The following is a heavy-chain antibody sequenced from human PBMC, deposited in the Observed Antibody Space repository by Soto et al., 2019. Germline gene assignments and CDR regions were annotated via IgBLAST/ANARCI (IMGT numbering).Heavy chain of an antibody. CDR2: ISGSGGST. CDR3: ARDVGIAAAGFTDY. CDR1: GFTFSSYA. Sequence: PWGSLRLSCAASGFTFSSYAMSWVRQAPGKGLEWVSAISGSGGSTYYADSVKGRFTISRDNSKNTLYLQMNSLRSDDTAVYYCARDVGIAAAGFTDYWGQGTLVNVSS. J-gene: IGHJ4*02. V-gene: IGHV3-23*01. D-gene: IGHD6-13*01.